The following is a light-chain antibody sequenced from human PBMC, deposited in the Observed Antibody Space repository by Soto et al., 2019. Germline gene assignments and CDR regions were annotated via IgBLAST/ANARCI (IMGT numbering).Light chain of an antibody. CDR3: QQYGNSPLT. V-gene: IGKV3-20*01. CDR1: QNVRSDY. CDR2: GVS. Sequence: DIVLTKSRGTLSLSPGARATLSCRASQNVRSDYFAWYQQKPGQAPRVIIFGVSTRASATPDRFRGSGSGTYFTLTISRLEPDDFALYYCQQYGNSPLTFGGGTKVDIK. J-gene: IGKJ4*01.